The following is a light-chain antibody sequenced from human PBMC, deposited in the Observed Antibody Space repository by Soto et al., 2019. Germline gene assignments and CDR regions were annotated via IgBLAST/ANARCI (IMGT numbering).Light chain of an antibody. Sequence: QSVLTQPRSVSGSPGQSVTISCTGTISDVGAYNYVSWYQQDPGKAPKLIIFDVTNRPSGVPDRFSGSKSGSSASLTISGLQAEDEADYYCCSYAGAYTWVFGGGTKVTVL. V-gene: IGLV2-11*01. CDR1: ISDVGAYNY. CDR2: DVT. CDR3: CSYAGAYTWV. J-gene: IGLJ3*02.